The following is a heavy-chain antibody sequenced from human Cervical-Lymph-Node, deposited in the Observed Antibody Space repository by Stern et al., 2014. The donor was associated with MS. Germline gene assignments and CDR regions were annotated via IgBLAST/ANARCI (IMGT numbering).Heavy chain of an antibody. CDR2: MTPYSCNA. CDR3: ARGRELLSLDY. J-gene: IGHJ4*02. Sequence: VQLVEAGTEVKKPGASVKVSCKASGYTFTSYDINWVRQGTGQGLEWMGWMTPYSCNAVYAQKFQGRVTMTRDTSTSTAYLELTSLRSEDTAVFYCARGRELLSLDYWGQGTLVTVSS. CDR1: GYTFTSYD. D-gene: IGHD1-26*01. V-gene: IGHV1-8*01.